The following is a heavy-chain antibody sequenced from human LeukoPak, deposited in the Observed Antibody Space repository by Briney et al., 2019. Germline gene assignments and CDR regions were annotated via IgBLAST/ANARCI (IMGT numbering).Heavy chain of an antibody. CDR3: ERDPSEYEYNRGWYRDF. Sequence: PGRSLRLACAASGFTFSNYGMAWFRQAPGKGLEWVSTINIRADETHYADSVKGRSTTSRDNSKSTLALQMTSLRVDDTAVYYCERDPSEYEYNRGWYRDFWGQGSQVIVSS. V-gene: IGHV3-23*01. J-gene: IGHJ4*02. D-gene: IGHD6-19*01. CDR1: GFTFSNYG. CDR2: INIRADET.